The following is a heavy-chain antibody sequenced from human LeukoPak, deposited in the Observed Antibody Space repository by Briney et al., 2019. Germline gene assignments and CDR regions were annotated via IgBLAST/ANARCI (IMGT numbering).Heavy chain of an antibody. J-gene: IGHJ4*02. V-gene: IGHV3-30*03. CDR3: ASSWAYFDS. D-gene: IGHD6-13*01. Sequence: GGSLRLSYAASGFTFSSHGMHWVRQAPGKGLEWVAVISYDGSNKYYADSVKGRFTISRDNSKNTLYLQMNSLRAEDTAVYYCASSWAYFDSWGQGTLVTVSS. CDR2: ISYDGSNK. CDR1: GFTFSSHG.